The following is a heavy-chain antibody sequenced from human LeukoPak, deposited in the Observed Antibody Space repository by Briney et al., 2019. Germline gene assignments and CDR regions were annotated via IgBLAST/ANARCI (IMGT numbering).Heavy chain of an antibody. CDR3: ARRIQLWPCFDY. D-gene: IGHD5-18*01. J-gene: IGHJ4*02. V-gene: IGHV4-31*03. Sequence: SQTLSLTCTVSGGSISSGGYYWSWIRQHPGKGLEWIGYIYYSGSTYYNPSLKSRVTISVDTSKNQFSLKLSSVTAADTAVYYCARRIQLWPCFDYWGQGTLVTVSS. CDR2: IYYSGST. CDR1: GGSISSGGYY.